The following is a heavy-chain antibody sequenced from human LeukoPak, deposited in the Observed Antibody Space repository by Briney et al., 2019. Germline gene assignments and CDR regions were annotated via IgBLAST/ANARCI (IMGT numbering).Heavy chain of an antibody. V-gene: IGHV3-23*01. CDR3: AGQYHDVLTGYRPLDY. D-gene: IGHD3-9*01. CDR1: GFSFSNYG. CDR2: INTRADET. Sequence: PGGSLTLSCAASGFSFSNYGMSWFRQAPGKGLEWVSTINTRADETHYADSVKGRFTISRDNSKNTLYLQMNSLRAEDTAVYYCAGQYHDVLTGYRPLDYWGQGTLVTVSS. J-gene: IGHJ4*02.